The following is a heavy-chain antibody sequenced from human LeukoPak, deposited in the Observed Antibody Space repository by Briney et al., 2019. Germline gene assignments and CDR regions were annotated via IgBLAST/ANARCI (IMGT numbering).Heavy chain of an antibody. J-gene: IGHJ4*02. CDR2: ISAYNGNT. CDR1: GYTFTSYG. D-gene: IGHD3-22*01. V-gene: IGHV1-18*01. CDR3: ARDSNGYYDSSGYYPY. Sequence: ASVKVSCKASGYTFTSYGISWVRQAPGQGLEWMGWISAYNGNTNYAQKLQGRVTMTTDTSTSTAYMGLRSLRSDDTAVYYCARDSNGYYDSSGYYPYWGQGTLVTVSS.